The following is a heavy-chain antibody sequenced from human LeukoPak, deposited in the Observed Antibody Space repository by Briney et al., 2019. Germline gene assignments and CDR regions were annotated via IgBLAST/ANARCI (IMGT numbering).Heavy chain of an antibody. D-gene: IGHD2/OR15-2a*01. CDR3: ARAGYYGDDAFDL. V-gene: IGHV3-7*01. J-gene: IGHJ3*01. Sequence: GGSLRLSCAGSAFTIGSYWMSWVRQAQGKGLEWVANIRQDGSEKYYVDSVKGRLTISRDNAKNSLYLQMNSLRAEDTGIYYCARAGYYGDDAFDLWGQGTMVTVSS. CDR2: IRQDGSEK. CDR1: AFTIGSYW.